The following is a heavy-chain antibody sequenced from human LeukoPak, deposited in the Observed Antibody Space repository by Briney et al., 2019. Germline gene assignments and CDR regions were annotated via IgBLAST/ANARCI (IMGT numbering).Heavy chain of an antibody. CDR3: AKDMQPESSGGDFDY. CDR2: ISGDGGST. V-gene: IGHV3-43*02. Sequence: GGSLRLSCAASGFTFYDYAMHWVRQAPGKGLEWVSHISGDGGSTYYVDSVRGRFTISRDNTKNSLYLQMNSLRTEDTALYYCAKDMQPESSGGDFDYWGQGTLVTVSS. CDR1: GFTFYDYA. D-gene: IGHD2-15*01. J-gene: IGHJ4*02.